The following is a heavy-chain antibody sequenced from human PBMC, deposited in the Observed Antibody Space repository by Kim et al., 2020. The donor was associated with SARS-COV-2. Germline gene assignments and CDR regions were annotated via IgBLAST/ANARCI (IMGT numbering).Heavy chain of an antibody. CDR1: GGSISSSSYY. CDR2: IYYSGST. V-gene: IGHV4-39*01. D-gene: IGHD2-2*01. Sequence: SETLSLTCTVSGGSISSSSYYWGWIRQPPGKGLEWIGSIYYSGSTYYNPSLKSRVTISVDTSKNQFSLKLSSVTAADTAVYYCAVPAPHCSSTSCYFSFVYARYGMDVWGQGTTVTVSS. CDR3: AVPAPHCSSTSCYFSFVYARYGMDV. J-gene: IGHJ6*02.